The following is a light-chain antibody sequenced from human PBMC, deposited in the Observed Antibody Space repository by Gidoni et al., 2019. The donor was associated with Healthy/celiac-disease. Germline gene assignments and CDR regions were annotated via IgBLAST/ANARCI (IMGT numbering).Light chain of an antibody. CDR2: STN. Sequence: QTVVTQEPSFSVSPGGTVTLTCGLSSGSVSPSYYPSWYQQTPGQAPRTLIYSTNTRSSGVPDRFSGSILGNKAALTSTGAQADDESDYYWVLYMGSVWVFGGGTKLTVL. V-gene: IGLV8-61*01. CDR1: SGSVSPSYY. CDR3: VLYMGSVWV. J-gene: IGLJ3*02.